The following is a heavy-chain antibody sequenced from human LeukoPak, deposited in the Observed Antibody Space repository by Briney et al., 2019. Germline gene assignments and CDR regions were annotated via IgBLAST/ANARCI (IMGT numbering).Heavy chain of an antibody. V-gene: IGHV3-7*01. J-gene: IGHJ6*03. CDR3: ARDLRVPTEYYDILTGYYYRYYYYYYMDV. D-gene: IGHD3-9*01. CDR2: IKQDGSEK. CDR1: GFTFSSYW. Sequence: GGSLRLSCAASGFTFSSYWMSWVRQAPGKGLEWVANIKQDGSEKYYVDSVKGRFTISRDNAKNSLYLQMNSLRAEDTAVYYCARDLRVPTEYYDILTGYYYRYYYYYYMDVWGKGTTVTVSS.